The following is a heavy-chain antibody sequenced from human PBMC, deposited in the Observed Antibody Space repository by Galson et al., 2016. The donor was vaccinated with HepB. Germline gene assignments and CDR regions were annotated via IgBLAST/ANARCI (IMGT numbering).Heavy chain of an antibody. CDR3: ASNTYSYDKTGTHYVNFFHY. Sequence: SLRLPCAASDSSFSRYAMHWIRQSPDKGQEWVAVTTFDGSNKYYADSMKGRYPISRDNSKHTLYLEMNSLRTEDAAVYYCASNTYSYDKTGTHYVNFFHYWGQGTRVTVSS. D-gene: IGHD1-7*01. V-gene: IGHV3-30-3*01. J-gene: IGHJ4*02. CDR1: DSSFSRYA. CDR2: TTFDGSNK.